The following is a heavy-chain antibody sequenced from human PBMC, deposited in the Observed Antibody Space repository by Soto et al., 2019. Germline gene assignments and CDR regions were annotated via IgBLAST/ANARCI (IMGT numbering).Heavy chain of an antibody. CDR3: AKDPFPGYSSSWLDWFDP. CDR2: ISGSGGST. CDR1: GFTFSSYA. J-gene: IGHJ5*02. V-gene: IGHV3-23*01. D-gene: IGHD6-13*01. Sequence: PGGSLRLSCAASGFTFSSYAMSWVRQAPGKGLEWVSAISGSGGSTYYADSVKGRFTISRDNSKNTLYLQMNSLRAEDTAVYYCAKDPFPGYSSSWLDWFDPSGQGTLVTVSS.